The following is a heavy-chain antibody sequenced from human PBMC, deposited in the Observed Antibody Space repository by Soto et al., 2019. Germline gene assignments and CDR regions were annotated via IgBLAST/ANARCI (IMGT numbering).Heavy chain of an antibody. V-gene: IGHV4-59*01. CDR1: GGSISSYY. J-gene: IGHJ6*02. D-gene: IGHD1-7*01. CDR2: IYYSGST. CDR3: ARDFSYNWNYGPGPNYGRGSGGMDV. Sequence: SETLSLTCTVSGGSISSYYWSWIRQPPGKGLEWIGYIYYSGSTNYNPSLKSRVTISVDTSKNQFSLKLSSVTAAGTAVYYCARDFSYNWNYGPGPNYGRGSGGMDVWGQGTTVTVSS.